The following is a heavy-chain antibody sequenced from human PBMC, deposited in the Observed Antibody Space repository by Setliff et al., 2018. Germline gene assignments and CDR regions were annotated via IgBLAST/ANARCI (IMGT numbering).Heavy chain of an antibody. CDR1: GGSISSYY. Sequence: PSETLSLTCTVSGGSISSYYWSWIRQPPGKGLEWIGYIYYSGSTNYNPSLKSRVTISVDTSKNQFSLKLSSVTAADTAVYYCASRNSDGGPEYFQHWGQGALVTVSS. J-gene: IGHJ1*01. CDR3: ASRNSDGGPEYFQH. CDR2: IYYSGST. D-gene: IGHD1-26*01. V-gene: IGHV4-59*08.